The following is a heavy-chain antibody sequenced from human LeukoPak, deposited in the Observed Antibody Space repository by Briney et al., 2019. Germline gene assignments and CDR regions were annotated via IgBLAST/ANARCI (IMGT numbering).Heavy chain of an antibody. CDR2: IWYDGSNK. J-gene: IGHJ4*02. CDR1: GFTFSSYS. D-gene: IGHD3-10*01. V-gene: IGHV3-33*06. CDR3: AKGLLWFGEFGTFDY. Sequence: GSLRLSCAASGFTFSSYSMNWVRQAPGKGLEWVAVIWYDGSNKYYADSVKGRFTISRDNSKNTLYLQMNSLRAEDTAVYYCAKGLLWFGEFGTFDYWGQGTLVTVSS.